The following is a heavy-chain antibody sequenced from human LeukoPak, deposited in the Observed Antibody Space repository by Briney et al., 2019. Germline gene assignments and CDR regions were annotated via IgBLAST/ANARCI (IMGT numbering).Heavy chain of an antibody. CDR2: IYSGGST. J-gene: IGHJ4*02. D-gene: IGHD4-11*01. CDR1: GFTVSSSF. Sequence: GGSLRLSCAASGFTVSSSFMSWVRQAPGKWLEWVSVIYSGGSTYYADSVKGRFTISRDNSKNTLYLQMNSLRADDTAVYYCVRDGVDYSFEYWGQGTLVTVSS. V-gene: IGHV3-53*01. CDR3: VRDGVDYSFEY.